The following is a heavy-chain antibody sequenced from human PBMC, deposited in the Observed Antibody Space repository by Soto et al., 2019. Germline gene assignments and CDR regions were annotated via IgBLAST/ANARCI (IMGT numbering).Heavy chain of an antibody. CDR2: ISGSGGST. CDR3: AKGVRYFWIYYYGMDV. D-gene: IGHD3-3*01. Sequence: GGSLRLSCAASGFTFSGYAMSWVRQAPGKGLEWVSGISGSGGSTYYADSVKGRFTISRDNSKNTLYLQMNSLRAEDTAVYYCAKGVRYFWIYYYGMDVWGQGTTVTFS. J-gene: IGHJ6*02. CDR1: GFTFSGYA. V-gene: IGHV3-23*01.